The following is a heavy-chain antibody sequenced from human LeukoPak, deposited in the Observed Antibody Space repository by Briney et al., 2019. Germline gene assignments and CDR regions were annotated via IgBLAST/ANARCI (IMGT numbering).Heavy chain of an antibody. CDR3: ARDGESPPDSSFDY. D-gene: IGHD3-10*01. CDR1: GGSISSSSYY. V-gene: IGHV4-39*07. J-gene: IGHJ4*02. CDR2: IYTSGST. Sequence: KPSETLSLTCTVSGGSISSSSYYWGWIRQPPGKGLEWIGRIYTSGSTNYNPSLKSRVTMSVDTSKNQFSLKLSSVTAADTAVYYCARDGESPPDSSFDYWGQGTLVTVSS.